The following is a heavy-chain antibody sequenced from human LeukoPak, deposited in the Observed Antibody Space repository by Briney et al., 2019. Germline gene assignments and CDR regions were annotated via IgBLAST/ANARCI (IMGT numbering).Heavy chain of an antibody. D-gene: IGHD3-9*01. Sequence: SETLSLTCTVSGGSISSYYWSWIRQPPGKGLEWIGYIYYSGSTNYNPSLKSRVTISVDTSKNQFSLKLISVTAADTAVYYCARATYDILTGYYWFDPWGQGTLVTVSS. CDR1: GGSISSYY. CDR2: IYYSGST. CDR3: ARATYDILTGYYWFDP. J-gene: IGHJ5*02. V-gene: IGHV4-59*01.